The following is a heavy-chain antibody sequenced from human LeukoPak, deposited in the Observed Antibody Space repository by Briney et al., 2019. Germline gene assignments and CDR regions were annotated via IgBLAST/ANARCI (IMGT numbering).Heavy chain of an antibody. Sequence: SETLSLTCTVSGGSTSSYYWSWIRQPAGKGLEWIGRIYTSGSTNYNPSLKSRVTMSVDTSKNQFSLKLSSVTAADTAVYYCARVERQLLWFGEFDWFDPWGQGTLVTVSS. J-gene: IGHJ5*02. V-gene: IGHV4-4*07. CDR1: GGSTSSYY. CDR2: IYTSGST. CDR3: ARVERQLLWFGEFDWFDP. D-gene: IGHD3-10*01.